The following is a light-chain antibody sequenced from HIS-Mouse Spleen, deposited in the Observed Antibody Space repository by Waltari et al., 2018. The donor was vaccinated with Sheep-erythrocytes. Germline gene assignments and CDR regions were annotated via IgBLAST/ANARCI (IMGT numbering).Light chain of an antibody. CDR1: SSDVGGYNY. V-gene: IGLV2-23*01. CDR2: EGS. J-gene: IGLJ3*02. Sequence: QSALTQPRPVSGSPGQSVTIPCTGTSSDVGGYNYVSWYQQHPGKAPKLMIYEGSKRPSGVSNRFSGSKSGNTASLTISGLQAEDEADYYCCSYAGSSTPWVFGGGTKLTVL. CDR3: CSYAGSSTPWV.